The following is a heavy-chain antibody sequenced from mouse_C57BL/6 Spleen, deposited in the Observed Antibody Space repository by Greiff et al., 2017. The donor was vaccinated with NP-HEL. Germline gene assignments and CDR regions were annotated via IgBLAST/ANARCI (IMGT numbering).Heavy chain of an antibody. V-gene: IGHV5-6*01. J-gene: IGHJ2*01. CDR1: GFTFSSYG. CDR3: ARQGGTLMYYFDY. D-gene: IGHD4-1*01. CDR2: ISSGGSYT. Sequence: EVQGVESGGDLVKPGGSLKLSCAASGFTFSSYGMSWVRQTPDKRLEWVATISSGGSYTYYPDSVKGRFTISRDNAKNTLYLQMSSLKSEDTAMYYCARQGGTLMYYFDYWGQGTTLTVSS.